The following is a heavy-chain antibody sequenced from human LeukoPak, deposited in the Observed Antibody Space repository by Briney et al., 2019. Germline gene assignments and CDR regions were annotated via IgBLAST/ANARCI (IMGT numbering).Heavy chain of an antibody. J-gene: IGHJ4*02. CDR1: GFPFSRYS. V-gene: IGHV3-21*01. Sequence: PGGSLQLSCVVSGFPFSRYSMNWVRQAPGKGLEWVSSISSSGTYIYYADSVKGRFTVSRDNAKNSLYLQMNSLRAEDTAVYYCARAQGQEYIGSGDYWGQGTLVTVSS. CDR3: ARAQGQEYIGSGDY. D-gene: IGHD3-10*01. CDR2: ISSSGTYI.